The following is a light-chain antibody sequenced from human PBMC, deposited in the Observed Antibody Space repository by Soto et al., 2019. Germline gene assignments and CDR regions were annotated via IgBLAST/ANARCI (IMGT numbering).Light chain of an antibody. CDR1: QSVSTY. J-gene: IGKJ5*01. V-gene: IGKV3-11*01. Sequence: EVVLTQSPATXSXSPGERATLSYRASQSVSTYLAWYQQKPGQAPRLLIYDASNRATGIPARFSGSGSATDFTLTISSLEPEDFAVYYCQQRSSWITFGQGTRLEIK. CDR2: DAS. CDR3: QQRSSWIT.